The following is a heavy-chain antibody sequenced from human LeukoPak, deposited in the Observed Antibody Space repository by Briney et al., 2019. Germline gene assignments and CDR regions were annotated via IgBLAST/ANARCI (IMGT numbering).Heavy chain of an antibody. CDR3: AREERPGVYSSSWYELGFMSYYYYMDV. CDR1: GFTFSDYY. V-gene: IGHV3-11*01. Sequence: GGSLRLSCAASGFTFSDYYMSWIRQAPGKGLEWVSYISSSSSTIYYADSAKGRFTISRDNAKNSLYLQMNSLRAEDTAVYYCAREERPGVYSSSWYELGFMSYYYYMDVWGKGTTVTISS. J-gene: IGHJ6*03. CDR2: ISSSSSTI. D-gene: IGHD6-13*01.